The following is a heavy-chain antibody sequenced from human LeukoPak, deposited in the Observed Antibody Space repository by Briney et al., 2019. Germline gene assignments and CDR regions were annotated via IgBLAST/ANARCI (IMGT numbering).Heavy chain of an antibody. CDR1: GFTFSDYY. D-gene: IGHD6-25*01. J-gene: IGHJ5*02. V-gene: IGHV3-11*01. CDR3: AKRLRFAANWFDP. CDR2: ISGSGTTI. Sequence: PGGSLRLSCAASGFTFSDYYMSWIRQAPGKGLEWVSYISGSGTTIYYADSVKGRFTISRDNAKNSLYLQMNSLRAEDTAVYYCAKRLRFAANWFDPWGQGTLVTVSS.